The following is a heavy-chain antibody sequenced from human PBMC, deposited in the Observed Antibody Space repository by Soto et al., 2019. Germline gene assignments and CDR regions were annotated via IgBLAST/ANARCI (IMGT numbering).Heavy chain of an antibody. J-gene: IGHJ4*02. V-gene: IGHV4-39*01. CDR3: VSQRTSVLTQAYFDY. CDR1: GGSVSNSNYY. D-gene: IGHD2-8*01. Sequence: KSSETLSLTCTVSGGSVSNSNYYWGWIRRSPGKGLEWIGSVYYRGRSYSRSPVKSRVTISVDTSKNQFSLNLNSVTASDTAVYFCVSQRTSVLTQAYFDYWGPGALVTV. CDR2: VYYRGRS.